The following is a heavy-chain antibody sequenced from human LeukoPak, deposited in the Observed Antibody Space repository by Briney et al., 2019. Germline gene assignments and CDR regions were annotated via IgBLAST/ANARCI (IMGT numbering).Heavy chain of an antibody. CDR2: IYSGGST. D-gene: IGHD2-15*01. CDR3: ARVVVVAATPYYFDY. V-gene: IGHV3-66*01. Sequence: GGSLRLSCAASGFTVSSNYMSWVRQAPGKGLEWVSVIYSGGSTYYADPVKGRFTISRDNSKNTLYLQMNSLRAEDTAVYYCARVVVVAATPYYFDYWGQGTLVTVSS. J-gene: IGHJ4*02. CDR1: GFTVSSNY.